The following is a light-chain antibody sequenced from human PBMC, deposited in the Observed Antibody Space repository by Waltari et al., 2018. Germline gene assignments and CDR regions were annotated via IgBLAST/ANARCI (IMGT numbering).Light chain of an antibody. CDR2: DAY. CDR1: QRISRF. V-gene: IGKV3-20*01. CDR3: QKYGSLPAT. Sequence: EIMLTQSPGTLSLSPRASAPLSCRASQRISRFLAWYQQKPGQAPRLLIYDAYTRATGIPYRFSGSGSGTDFSLTISRLEPEDIAVYYCQKYGSLPATFGQGTKVEIK. J-gene: IGKJ1*01.